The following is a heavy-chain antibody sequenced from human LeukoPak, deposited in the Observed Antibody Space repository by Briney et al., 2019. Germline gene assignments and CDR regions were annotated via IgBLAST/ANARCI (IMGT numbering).Heavy chain of an antibody. CDR3: ARSCSGGSCYYLY. Sequence: ASVKVSCKASGYTFTSYGISWVRQAPGQGLEWMGWISAYNGNTNYAQNLRGRVTMTTDTSTSTVYMELGSLRSDDTAVYYCARSCSGGSCYYLYWGQGTLVTVSS. CDR1: GYTFTSYG. CDR2: ISAYNGNT. V-gene: IGHV1-18*01. J-gene: IGHJ4*02. D-gene: IGHD2-15*01.